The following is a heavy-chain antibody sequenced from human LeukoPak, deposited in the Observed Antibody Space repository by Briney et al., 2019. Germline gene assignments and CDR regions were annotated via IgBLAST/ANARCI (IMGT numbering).Heavy chain of an antibody. CDR2: INHSGST. Sequence: SETLSLTCAVYGGSFSGYYWSWIRQPPGKGLEWIGEINHSGSTNYNPSLKSRVTISVDTSKDQFSLKLSSVTAADTAVYYCARGRWFDPWGQGTLVTVSS. V-gene: IGHV4-34*01. J-gene: IGHJ5*02. CDR1: GGSFSGYY. CDR3: ARGRWFDP.